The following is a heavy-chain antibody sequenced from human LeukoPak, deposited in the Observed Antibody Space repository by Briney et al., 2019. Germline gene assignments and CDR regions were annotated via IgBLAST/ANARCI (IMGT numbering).Heavy chain of an antibody. D-gene: IGHD6-13*01. CDR3: ARDMVGLAADGNWFDP. CDR1: GYTFSSYG. CDR2: IATYNSET. J-gene: IGHJ5*02. Sequence: ASVKVSCKASGYTFSSYGISWVRQAPGQGLGWMGWIATYNSETKYAEKVQGRVTMTTDTSTTTAYMELRTLRSDDTAVYYCARDMVGLAADGNWFDPWGQGTLVTVSS. V-gene: IGHV1-18*01.